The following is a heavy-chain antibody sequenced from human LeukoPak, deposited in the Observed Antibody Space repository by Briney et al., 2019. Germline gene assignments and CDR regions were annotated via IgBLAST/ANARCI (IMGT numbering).Heavy chain of an antibody. D-gene: IGHD2-2*01. CDR2: VNPSSISA. J-gene: IGHJ6*02. Sequence: ASVKVSCKASGGTFSRYAISWVRQAPGQGLEWMGIVNPSSISASYAQKFQGRVTMTRDTSTSTVSMELSSLRSDDTAVYYCASVYQHGMDVWGQGTTVTVSS. V-gene: IGHV1-46*01. CDR1: GGTFSRYA. CDR3: ASVYQHGMDV.